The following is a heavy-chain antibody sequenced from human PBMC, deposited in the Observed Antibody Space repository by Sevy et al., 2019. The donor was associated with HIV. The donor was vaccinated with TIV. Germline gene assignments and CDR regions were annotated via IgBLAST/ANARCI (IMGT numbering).Heavy chain of an antibody. CDR3: ARDSDGSGHYYADYFDY. CDR1: GYAFTTYP. D-gene: IGHD3-22*01. J-gene: IGHJ4*02. Sequence: GSGKVSCKASGYAFTTYPIGWVRQAPGQGLEWMGWISTYSGETRDAQKFQGRATMTTDTSTSTAYLELRSLRSDDTAVYYCARDSDGSGHYYADYFDYWGQGTLVTVSS. V-gene: IGHV1-18*01. CDR2: ISTYSGET.